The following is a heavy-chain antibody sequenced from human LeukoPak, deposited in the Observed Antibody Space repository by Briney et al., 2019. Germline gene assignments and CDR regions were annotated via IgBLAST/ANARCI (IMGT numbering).Heavy chain of an antibody. V-gene: IGHV3-30*02. CDR1: GFTFSSYG. J-gene: IGHJ6*03. CDR3: AKGLVWSGYPRRMDV. CDR2: IRYDGSNK. Sequence: GGSLRLSCAASGFTFSSYGMHWVRQAPGKGLEWVAFIRYDGSNKYYADSVKGRFTIARDNSKNTLYLQMNSLRAEDTAVYYCAKGLVWSGYPRRMDVWGKGTTVTVSS. D-gene: IGHD3-3*01.